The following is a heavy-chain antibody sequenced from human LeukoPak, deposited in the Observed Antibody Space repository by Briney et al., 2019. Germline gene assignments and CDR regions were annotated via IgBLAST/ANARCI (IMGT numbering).Heavy chain of an antibody. CDR2: IYNGVNT. J-gene: IGHJ5*02. CDR1: GASVSSASY. V-gene: IGHV4-61*01. D-gene: IGHD1-26*01. Sequence: SETLSLTCTVSGASVSSASYRTWIRQPPGKGVEWIAHIYNGVNTNYNPSLKSRATISVDTSKNQFSLRLNSVTAADTAVYYCARSRAFNSGAFDPWGQGSLVTVSS. CDR3: ARSRAFNSGAFDP.